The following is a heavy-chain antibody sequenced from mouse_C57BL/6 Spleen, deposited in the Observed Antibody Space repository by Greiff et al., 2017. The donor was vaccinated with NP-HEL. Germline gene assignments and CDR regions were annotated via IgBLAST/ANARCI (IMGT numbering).Heavy chain of an antibody. D-gene: IGHD1-1*01. CDR2: IYPRDGST. Sequence: QVQLKESGPELVKDGGEGKGGGKEEGGGWGGGDVGGVWERPGQGLEWIGWIYPRDGSTKYNEKFKGKATLTVDTSSSTAYMELHSLTSEDSAVYFCARSSITTVVADYAMDYWGQGTSVTVSS. J-gene: IGHJ4*01. V-gene: IGHV1-85*01. CDR1: GGGWGGGD. CDR3: ARSSITTVVADYAMDY.